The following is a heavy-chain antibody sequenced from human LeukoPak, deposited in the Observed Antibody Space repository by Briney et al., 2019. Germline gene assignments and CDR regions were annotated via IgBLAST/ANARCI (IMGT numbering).Heavy chain of an antibody. J-gene: IGHJ4*02. CDR2: ISGSGGKT. CDR1: GFTFKKYA. D-gene: IGHD3-3*01. Sequence: GGSLRLSCAASGFTFKKYAMNWVRQAPGKGLEWVSTISGSGGKTYYTDSVKGRFTISRDNSKSTLYLQMNSLRAEDTAVYYCAKDRITIFGVVISSLFDYWGQGTLVTVSS. V-gene: IGHV3-23*01. CDR3: AKDRITIFGVVISSLFDY.